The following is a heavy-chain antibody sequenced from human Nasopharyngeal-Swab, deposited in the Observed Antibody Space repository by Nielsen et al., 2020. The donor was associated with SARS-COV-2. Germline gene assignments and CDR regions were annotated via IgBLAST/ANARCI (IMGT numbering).Heavy chain of an antibody. D-gene: IGHD6-13*01. CDR3: ARDHQLGAGSSLLYYYYGMDV. CDR1: GGSISSYY. Sequence: SETLSRTCTVSGGSISSYYWSWIRQPPGKGLERIGDIYYSGSTNYNPSLKSRVTISVDTSKNQFSLKLSSVTAAVTAVYYCARDHQLGAGSSLLYYYYGMDVWGQGTTVTVSS. CDR2: IYYSGST. V-gene: IGHV4-59*01. J-gene: IGHJ6*02.